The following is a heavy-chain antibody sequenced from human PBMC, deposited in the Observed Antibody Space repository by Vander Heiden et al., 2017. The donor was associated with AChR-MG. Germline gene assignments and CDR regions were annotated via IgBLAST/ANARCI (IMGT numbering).Heavy chain of an antibody. CDR2: IKSKTNAGTT. V-gene: IGHV3-15*01. CDR1: GFSCSNAW. CDR3: TSPMTNWGDDY. D-gene: IGHD7-27*01. Sequence: EVQLVESGGGLVKPGGSLRLSCATSGFSCSNAWMSWVRQAPGKGLEWVGRIKSKTNAGTTDYAAPVKGRFTISRDDSRRTLYLQMNSLKTDDTAVYYCTSPMTNWGDDYWGQGTLVTVSS. J-gene: IGHJ4*02.